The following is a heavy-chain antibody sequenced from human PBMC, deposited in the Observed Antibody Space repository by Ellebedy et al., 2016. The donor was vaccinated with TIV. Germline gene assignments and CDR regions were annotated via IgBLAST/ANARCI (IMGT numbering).Heavy chain of an antibody. V-gene: IGHV3-23*01. Sequence: GGSLRLXXAASGFTFTRYAMSWVRQAPGKGLEWVSGISGPAGTTYYADSVKGRFTISRDNSKSTLFLQMNSLRGDDTARYYCAKISPTHRGAFDIWGQGTMVTVSS. CDR3: AKISPTHRGAFDI. CDR2: ISGPAGTT. D-gene: IGHD3-3*02. CDR1: GFTFTRYA. J-gene: IGHJ3*02.